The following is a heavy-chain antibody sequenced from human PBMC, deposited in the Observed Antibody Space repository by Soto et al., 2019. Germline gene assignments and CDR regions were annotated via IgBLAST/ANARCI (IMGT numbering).Heavy chain of an antibody. D-gene: IGHD3-16*01. CDR1: SGSFSGYY. Sequence: SETLSLTCAVYSGSFSGYYWSWIRQPPGKGLEWIGEIYHSLSIVYNPSLKSRVTISGDSSKNQFSPKLSSVTAADTAVYYCARHGGHYFDYWGQGPLVTVSS. V-gene: IGHV4-34*01. CDR2: IYHSLSI. J-gene: IGHJ4*02. CDR3: ARHGGHYFDY.